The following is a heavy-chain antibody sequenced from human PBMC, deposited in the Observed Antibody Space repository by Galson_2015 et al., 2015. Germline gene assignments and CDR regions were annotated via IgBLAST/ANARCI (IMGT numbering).Heavy chain of an antibody. CDR3: ARDYESFDY. D-gene: IGHD3-22*01. V-gene: IGHV3-21*01. CDR2: ISSGSSYI. J-gene: IGHJ4*02. CDR1: GFTFSNYG. Sequence: SLRLSCAASGFTFSNYGMNWVRQAPGKGLEWVSSISSGSSYIYYADSVKGRFTISRDNAKNSLYLQMNSLRAGDTAVYYCARDYESFDYWGQGTLVTVSS.